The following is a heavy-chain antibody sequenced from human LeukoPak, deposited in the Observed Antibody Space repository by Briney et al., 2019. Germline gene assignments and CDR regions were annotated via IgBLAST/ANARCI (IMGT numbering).Heavy chain of an antibody. CDR3: ARHRVYSGYDLDY. Sequence: GESLKISCQGSGYSFTTHWIGWVRQMPGKGLEWMGIIYPGDSDTRYSPSFQGQVTISADKSISTAYLQWSSLKASDTAMYYCARHRVYSGYDLDYWGQGTLVTVSS. D-gene: IGHD5-12*01. J-gene: IGHJ4*02. CDR2: IYPGDSDT. CDR1: GYSFTTHW. V-gene: IGHV5-51*01.